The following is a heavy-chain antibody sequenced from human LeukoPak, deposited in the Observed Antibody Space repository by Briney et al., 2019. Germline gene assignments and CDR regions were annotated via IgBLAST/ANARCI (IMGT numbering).Heavy chain of an antibody. CDR3: ARDQRSMVRGAYMPTDDAFDI. D-gene: IGHD3-10*01. CDR1: GYTFTSYA. J-gene: IGHJ3*02. CDR2: INAGNGNT. Sequence: ASVKVSCKASGYTFTSYAMHWVRQAPGQRLEWMGWINAGNGNTKYSQKFQGRVTITRDTSASTAYMELSSLRSEDTAVYYCARDQRSMVRGAYMPTDDAFDIWGQGTMVTVSP. V-gene: IGHV1-3*01.